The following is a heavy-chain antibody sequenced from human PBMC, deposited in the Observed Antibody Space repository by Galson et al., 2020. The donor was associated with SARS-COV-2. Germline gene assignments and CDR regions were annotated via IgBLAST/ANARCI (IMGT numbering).Heavy chain of an antibody. Sequence: QLGESLKISCAASGFTFSNSAMHWVRQGPGKALEYISAINSNGDSTFYANSVQGRFTISRDNSKNTLYLQMGSLRPEDMAVYYCARREWDLSYFDYWGQGTLVTVSS. CDR3: ARREWDLSYFDY. CDR2: INSNGDST. D-gene: IGHD1-26*01. J-gene: IGHJ4*02. CDR1: GFTFSNSA. V-gene: IGHV3-64*01.